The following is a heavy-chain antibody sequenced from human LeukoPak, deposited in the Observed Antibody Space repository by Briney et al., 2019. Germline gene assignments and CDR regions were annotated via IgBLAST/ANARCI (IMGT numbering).Heavy chain of an antibody. CDR3: ARLTMVRGVIITGPDY. J-gene: IGHJ4*02. CDR1: GGSISSYY. Sequence: SETLSLTCTVSGGSISSYYWSWIRQPPGKGLEWIGYIYYSGSTNYNPFLKSRVTISVDTSKNQFSLKLSSVTAADTAVYYCARLTMVRGVIITGPDYWGQGTLVTVSS. CDR2: IYYSGST. V-gene: IGHV4-59*08. D-gene: IGHD3-10*01.